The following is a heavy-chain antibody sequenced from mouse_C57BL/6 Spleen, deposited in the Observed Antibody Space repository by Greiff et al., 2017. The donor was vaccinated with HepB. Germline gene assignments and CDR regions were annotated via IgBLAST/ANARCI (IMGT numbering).Heavy chain of an antibody. CDR3: GRGGSKYYDY. Sequence: VQLQQSGAELARPGASVKLSCKASGYTFTSYGISWMKQRTGQGLEWIGEIDPRSGNTYYNEKFKGKATLTADKSSSTAYMELRSLTTEDSAVYFCGRGGSKYYDYWGQGTTLTVSS. J-gene: IGHJ2*01. D-gene: IGHD2-5*01. CDR1: GYTFTSYG. CDR2: IDPRSGNT. V-gene: IGHV1-81*01.